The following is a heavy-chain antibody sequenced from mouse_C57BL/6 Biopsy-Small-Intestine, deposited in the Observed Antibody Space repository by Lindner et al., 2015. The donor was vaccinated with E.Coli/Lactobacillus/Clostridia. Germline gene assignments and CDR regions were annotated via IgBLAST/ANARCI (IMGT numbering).Heavy chain of an antibody. D-gene: IGHD1-1*01. CDR2: INPSGGDS. CDR1: GYTFTSYW. V-gene: IGHV1-7*01. J-gene: IGHJ2*01. CDR3: ARSGNYYGSSLDY. Sequence: VQLQESGAELAKPGASVKLSCKASGYTFTSYWMHWVKQRPGQGLEWIGYINPSGGDSKYNQKFKDKATLTADKSSSTAYMQLSGLTYEDSAVYYCARSGNYYGSSLDYWGQGTALTVSS.